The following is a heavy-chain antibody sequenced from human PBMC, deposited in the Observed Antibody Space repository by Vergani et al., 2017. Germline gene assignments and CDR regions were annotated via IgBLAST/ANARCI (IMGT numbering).Heavy chain of an antibody. CDR1: GGTFSSYT. D-gene: IGHD5-12*01. CDR2: IIPILGIA. J-gene: IGHJ6*02. Sequence: QVQLVQSGAEVKKPGSSVKVSCKASGGTFSSYTISWVRQAPGQGLEWMGRIIPILGIANYAQKFQGRVTITADKSTSTAYMELSSLRSEDTAVYYCAGERLXTRNPDYYYYGMDVWGQGTTVTVSS. V-gene: IGHV1-69*02. CDR3: AGERLXTRNPDYYYYGMDV.